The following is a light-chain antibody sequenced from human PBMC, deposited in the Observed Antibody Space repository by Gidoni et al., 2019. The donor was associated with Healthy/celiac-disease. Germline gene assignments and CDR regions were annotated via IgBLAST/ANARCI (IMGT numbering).Light chain of an antibody. V-gene: IGLV2-8*01. CDR2: EVS. CDR1: SSDVGGYNY. Sequence: SGSPGQSVTISCTGTSSDVGGYNYVSWYQQHPGEAPKLMIYEVSKRPSGVPDRFSGSKSGNTASLTVSGLQAEDEADYYCSSYAGSNNLVFGGVTKLTVL. CDR3: SSYAGSNNLV. J-gene: IGLJ2*01.